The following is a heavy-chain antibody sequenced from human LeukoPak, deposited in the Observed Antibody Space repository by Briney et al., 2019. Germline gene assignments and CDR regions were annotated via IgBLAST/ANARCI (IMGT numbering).Heavy chain of an antibody. J-gene: IGHJ3*02. Sequence: QTGGPLRLSCAASGFTFSSYRMSWVRQAPGKGLEWVANIKQDGSEKYYVDSVKGRFTISRDNAKNSLYLQMNSLRAEDTAVYYCARTFSYYDFWSGYSAFDIWGQGTMVTVSS. D-gene: IGHD3-3*01. V-gene: IGHV3-7*01. CDR3: ARTFSYYDFWSGYSAFDI. CDR2: IKQDGSEK. CDR1: GFTFSSYR.